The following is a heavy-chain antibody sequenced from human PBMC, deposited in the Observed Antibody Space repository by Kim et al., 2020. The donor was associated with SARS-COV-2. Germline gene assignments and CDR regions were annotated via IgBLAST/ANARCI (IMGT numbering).Heavy chain of an antibody. J-gene: IGHJ6*02. V-gene: IGHV3-11*06. CDR3: ASKNQKHVQLWYSYGMDV. D-gene: IGHD5-18*01. Sequence: KGRFTISRDNAKNSLYLQMNSLRAEETAVYYCASKNQKHVQLWYSYGMDVWGQGTTVTVSS.